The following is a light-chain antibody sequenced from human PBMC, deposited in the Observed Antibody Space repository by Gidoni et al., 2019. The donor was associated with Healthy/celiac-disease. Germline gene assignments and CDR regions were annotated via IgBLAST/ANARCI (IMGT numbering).Light chain of an antibody. J-gene: IGLJ3*02. CDR2: GNS. Sequence: QSVLTQPPSVSGAPGQRVTIPCTRSSSNIGAGYDVHWYQQLPGTAPKLLIYGNSNRPSGVPDRFSGSKSGTSASLAITGLQAEDEADYYCQSYDSSLSGWVFGGGTKLTVL. V-gene: IGLV1-40*01. CDR1: SSNIGAGYD. CDR3: QSYDSSLSGWV.